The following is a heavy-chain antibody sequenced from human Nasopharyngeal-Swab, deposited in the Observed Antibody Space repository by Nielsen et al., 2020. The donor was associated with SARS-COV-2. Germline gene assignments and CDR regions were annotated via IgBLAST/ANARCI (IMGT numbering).Heavy chain of an antibody. CDR3: ARGGDPREVVAATDCFDP. D-gene: IGHD2-15*01. V-gene: IGHV1-46*01. CDR1: GYTFTRYY. CDR2: INPGGGSA. Sequence: ASAQVSCKASGYTFTRYYILWVRQAPAQVLQWMGIINPGGGSARYSQNFQGRVTMTRDTSTSTVYMELSSLRSEDTAVYYCARGGDPREVVAATDCFDPWGQGTLVTVSS. J-gene: IGHJ5*02.